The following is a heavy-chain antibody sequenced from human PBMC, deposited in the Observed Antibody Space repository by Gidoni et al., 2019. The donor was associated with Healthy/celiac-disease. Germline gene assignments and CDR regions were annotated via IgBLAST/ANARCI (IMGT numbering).Heavy chain of an antibody. CDR2: IYTSGST. J-gene: IGHJ4*02. D-gene: IGHD5-12*01. CDR3: AREGESVEMATIQPFDY. Sequence: QVQLQESGPGLVKPSETLSLTWTVSGGSISSYYWSWIRQPAGKGLEWIGRIYTSGSTNYNPPLKSRVTMSVDTSKNQFSLKLSSVTAADTAVYYCAREGESVEMATIQPFDYWGQGTLVTVSS. V-gene: IGHV4-4*07. CDR1: GGSISSYY.